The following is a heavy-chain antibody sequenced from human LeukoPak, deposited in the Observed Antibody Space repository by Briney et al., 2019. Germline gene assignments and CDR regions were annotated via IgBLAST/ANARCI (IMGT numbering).Heavy chain of an antibody. CDR2: ISGSGVST. V-gene: IGHV3-23*01. J-gene: IGHJ4*02. CDR1: GFTFSTYA. Sequence: GGSLRLSCAASGFTFSTYAMTWVRQAPGKGLEWVSAISGSGVSTYYADSVKGRFTISRDNLKNTLYLQMNSLGAEDTAVYYCAKGKDSSGYYPHSFDYWGQGTLVTVSS. CDR3: AKGKDSSGYYPHSFDY. D-gene: IGHD3-22*01.